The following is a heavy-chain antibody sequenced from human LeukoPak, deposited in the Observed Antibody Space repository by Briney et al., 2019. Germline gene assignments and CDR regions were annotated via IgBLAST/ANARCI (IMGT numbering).Heavy chain of an antibody. J-gene: IGHJ6*02. D-gene: IGHD3-22*01. CDR2: IGGDGDPI. Sequence: GGSLRLSCAASGFTFNNHAMHWVRQAPGKGLEWVSFIGGDGDPIFYAHSVKGRFTIPRDNTKNSLYLQMNSLTPEDTALYYCAKDLTYYYDSDGYYYAGRDFHYGMDVWGQGTTVTVSS. CDR1: GFTFNNHA. V-gene: IGHV3-43*02. CDR3: AKDLTYYYDSDGYYYAGRDFHYGMDV.